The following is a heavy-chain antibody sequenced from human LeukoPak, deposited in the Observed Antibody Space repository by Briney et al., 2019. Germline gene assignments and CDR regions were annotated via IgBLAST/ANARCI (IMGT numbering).Heavy chain of an antibody. V-gene: IGHV4-59*01. J-gene: IGHJ5*02. D-gene: IGHD6-13*01. Sequence: SETLSLTCTVSGGSISSYYWSWIRRPPGKGLEWIGYIYYSGSTNYNPSLKSRVTISVDTSKNQFSLKLSSVTAADTAVYYCARGRLIAAAGTGWFDPWGQGTLVTVSS. CDR3: ARGRLIAAAGTGWFDP. CDR2: IYYSGST. CDR1: GGSISSYY.